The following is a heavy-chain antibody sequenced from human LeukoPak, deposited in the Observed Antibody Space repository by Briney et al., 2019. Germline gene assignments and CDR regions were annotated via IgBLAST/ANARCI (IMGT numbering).Heavy chain of an antibody. J-gene: IGHJ4*02. Sequence: SETLSLTCTVSGGSISSYYWSWIRQPAGKGLEWIGRIYTSGSTNYNPSLESRVTMSVDTSKNQFSLKLSSVTAADTAVYYCARQYYDILTGYYIFDYWGQGTLVTVSS. V-gene: IGHV4-4*07. CDR2: IYTSGST. CDR1: GGSISSYY. CDR3: ARQYYDILTGYYIFDY. D-gene: IGHD3-9*01.